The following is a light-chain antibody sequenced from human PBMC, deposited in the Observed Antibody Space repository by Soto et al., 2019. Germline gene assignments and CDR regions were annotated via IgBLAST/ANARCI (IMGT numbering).Light chain of an antibody. CDR2: GDT. J-gene: IGLJ2*01. V-gene: IGLV1-40*01. Sequence: QSVLTQPPSVSGAPGQRITIPCTGSSSNIGAGFDVHWYQRLPGTAPKLLIYGDTNRPSGVPDRFSGSKSGSSASLAITGLQAEDEADYYCQSYDSSLSGSGVVFGGGTKLTVL. CDR3: QSYDSSLSGSGVV. CDR1: SSNIGAGFD.